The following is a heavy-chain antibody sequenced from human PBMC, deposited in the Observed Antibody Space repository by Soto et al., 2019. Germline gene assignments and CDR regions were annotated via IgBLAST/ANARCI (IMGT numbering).Heavy chain of an antibody. CDR2: ISGSGGST. V-gene: IGHV3-23*01. CDR1: GFTFSSYA. Sequence: LSLTCAASGFTFSSYAMSWVRQAPGKGLEWVSAISGSGGSTYYADSVKGRFTISRDNSKNTLYLQMNSLRAEDTVVYYCATQLLRFLEWLRIDAFDIWGQGTMVTVSS. J-gene: IGHJ3*02. D-gene: IGHD3-3*01. CDR3: ATQLLRFLEWLRIDAFDI.